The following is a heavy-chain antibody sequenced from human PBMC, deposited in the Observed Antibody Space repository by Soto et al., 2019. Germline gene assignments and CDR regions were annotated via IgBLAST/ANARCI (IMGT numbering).Heavy chain of an antibody. J-gene: IGHJ4*02. CDR1: GGSVSSGSYY. D-gene: IGHD6-19*01. V-gene: IGHV4-61*01. CDR3: ARDGYSSGWYDY. CDR2: IYYSGST. Sequence: LCGGSVSSGSYYWSWIRQPPGKGLEWIGYIYYSGSTNYNPSLKSRVTISVDTSKNQFSLKLSSVTAADTAVYYCARDGYSSGWYDYWGQGTLVTVSS.